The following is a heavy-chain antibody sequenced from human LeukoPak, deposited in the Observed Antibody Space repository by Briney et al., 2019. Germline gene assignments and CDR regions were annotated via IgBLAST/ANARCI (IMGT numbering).Heavy chain of an antibody. V-gene: IGHV4-34*01. CDR3: ASRSGWLLF. J-gene: IGHJ4*02. Sequence: MASETLSLTCAVYGGSFSGYYWSWIRQPPGKGLEWIGEINHSGSTNYNPSLKSRVTISVDTSKNQFSLKLSSVTAADTAVYYCASRSGWLLFWGQGTLVTVSS. CDR2: INHSGST. D-gene: IGHD3-3*01. CDR1: GGSFSGYY.